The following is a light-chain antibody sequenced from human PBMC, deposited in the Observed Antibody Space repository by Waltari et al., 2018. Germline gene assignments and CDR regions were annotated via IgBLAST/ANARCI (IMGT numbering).Light chain of an antibody. V-gene: IGKV3-11*01. Sequence: EIVLTQSPATLSLSPGERAPLPCRASQSVRKYLAWYQQKPGQAPRLLISDASNRATGIPARFSGSGSGTDFILTISSLEPEDFAVYYCQQRSTWPPFTFGPGTTLDI. CDR1: QSVRKY. CDR2: DAS. CDR3: QQRSTWPPFT. J-gene: IGKJ3*01.